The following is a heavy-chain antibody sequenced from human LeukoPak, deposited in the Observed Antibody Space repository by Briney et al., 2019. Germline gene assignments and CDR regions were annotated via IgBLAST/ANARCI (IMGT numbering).Heavy chain of an antibody. J-gene: IGHJ5*02. CDR3: ARKKFMAAGGFDP. CDR1: GFSISSGYY. V-gene: IGHV4-38-2*02. D-gene: IGHD6-13*01. CDR2: FYHSGAT. Sequence: SETLSFTCTVSGFSISSGYYWGWIRPPPGKGLEWIAAFYHSGATYYNPSLKSRVTMSVDTSENQFSLKLSSVTAADTAVYYCARKKFMAAGGFDPWGQGTLVTVSS.